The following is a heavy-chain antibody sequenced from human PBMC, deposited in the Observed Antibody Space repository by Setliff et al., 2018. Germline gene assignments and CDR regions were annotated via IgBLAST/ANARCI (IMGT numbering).Heavy chain of an antibody. J-gene: IGHJ3*02. CDR2: INHSGST. D-gene: IGHD4-4*01. V-gene: IGHV4-34*01. CDR1: GGSFSGYY. CDR3: ARGPNSNCEGAFDI. Sequence: CAVYGGSFSGYYWSWIRQPPGKGLEWIGEINHSGSTNYNPSLKSRVTVSVDTSKNQFSLKLSSVTAADTAVYYCARGPNSNCEGAFDIWGQGTMVTVSS.